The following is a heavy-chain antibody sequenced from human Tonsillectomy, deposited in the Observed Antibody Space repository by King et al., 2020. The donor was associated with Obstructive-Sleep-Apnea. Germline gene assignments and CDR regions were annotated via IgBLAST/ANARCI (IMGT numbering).Heavy chain of an antibody. J-gene: IGHJ6*02. CDR3: ARSDVDSTIDFYGMDV. CDR2: IIPMLTIS. Sequence: QLVQSGAEVKKPGSSVKVSCKASGGTFSSHSLSWVRQAPGQGLEWLGGIIPMLTISKHAQKFQGRITITADRSTGTAYMELSSLRSEDTAVYYCARSDVDSTIDFYGMDVWGQGTTVTVSS. V-gene: IGHV1-69*04. CDR1: GGTFSSHS. D-gene: IGHD5-18*01.